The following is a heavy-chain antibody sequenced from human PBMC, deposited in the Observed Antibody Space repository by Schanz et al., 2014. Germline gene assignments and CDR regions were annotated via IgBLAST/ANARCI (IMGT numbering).Heavy chain of an antibody. CDR1: GGTFSTYP. J-gene: IGHJ3*02. CDR2: IIPIHGIV. CDR3: ARGGGPEDVFDI. D-gene: IGHD5-12*01. V-gene: IGHV1-69*04. Sequence: QVQLVQAWAEVKGPGSSMKVSCKASGGTFSTYPINWLRQAPGQGLEWMGRIIPIHGIVNYAQRFQDRVRITADNSTSTAYMELSSLRSDDTAVYYCARGGGPEDVFDIWGQGTILTVSS.